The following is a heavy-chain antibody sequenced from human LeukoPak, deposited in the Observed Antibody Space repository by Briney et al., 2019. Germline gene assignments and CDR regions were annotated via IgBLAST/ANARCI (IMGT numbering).Heavy chain of an antibody. CDR2: IYYSGST. V-gene: IGHV4-59*01. Sequence: PSETLSLTCTVSGGSMSSCYWSWIRQPPGKGLEWIGEIYYSGSTNYNPSLKSRVTISVDTSKNQFSLKLSSVTAADTAVYYCARWGSDVDVDPWGQGTLVTVSS. J-gene: IGHJ5*02. CDR3: ARWGSDVDVDP. D-gene: IGHD3-16*01. CDR1: GGSMSSCY.